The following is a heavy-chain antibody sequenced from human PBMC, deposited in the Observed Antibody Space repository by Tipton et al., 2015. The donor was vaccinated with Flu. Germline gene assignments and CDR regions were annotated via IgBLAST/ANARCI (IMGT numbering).Heavy chain of an antibody. Sequence: LRLSCTVSGYSISSGYYWGWVRQPPGKGLEWIGTIYHRGNTYYNPSLKSRVTISVDTSKNQLSLRLGSVTAADTAVYYCAIKVANWGIWEPLDYWGHGTLVTASS. CDR2: IYHRGNT. CDR1: GYSISSGYY. CDR3: AIKVANWGIWEPLDY. J-gene: IGHJ4*01. V-gene: IGHV4-38-2*02. D-gene: IGHD7-27*01.